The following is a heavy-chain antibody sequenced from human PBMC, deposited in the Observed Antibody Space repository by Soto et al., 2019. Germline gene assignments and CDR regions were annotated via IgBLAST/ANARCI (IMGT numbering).Heavy chain of an antibody. J-gene: IGHJ4*02. CDR3: ARLLAGSGWSGPFDY. Sequence: EVQLVQSGAEVKKPGESLRISCKGSGYSFTSYWISWLRQMPGKGLEWMGRIDPSDSYTNYSPSFQGHVTISADKSISTAYLQWSSLKASDTAMYYCARLLAGSGWSGPFDYWGQGTLVTVSS. V-gene: IGHV5-10-1*03. D-gene: IGHD6-19*01. CDR1: GYSFTSYW. CDR2: IDPSDSYT.